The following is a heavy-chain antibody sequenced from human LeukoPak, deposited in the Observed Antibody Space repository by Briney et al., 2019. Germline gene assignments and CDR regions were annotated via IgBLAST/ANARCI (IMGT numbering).Heavy chain of an antibody. CDR3: AKNGGNPRH. CDR1: GFTFNNYA. J-gene: IGHJ4*02. CDR2: ISGSGGST. Sequence: PGGSLRLSCTASGFTFNNYAMRWVRQAPGKGLEWVSAISGSGGSTYYADSVKGRFTISRDNSKNTLYLQMNSLRAEDTAVYYCAKNGGNPRHWGQGTLVTVSS. V-gene: IGHV3-23*01. D-gene: IGHD4-23*01.